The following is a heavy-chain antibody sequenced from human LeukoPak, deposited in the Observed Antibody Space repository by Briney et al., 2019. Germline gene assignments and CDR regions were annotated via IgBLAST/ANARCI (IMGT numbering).Heavy chain of an antibody. D-gene: IGHD4-17*01. CDR2: IYYSGST. CDR1: GDSISSYY. V-gene: IGHV4-59*01. CDR3: ARATATLFDY. J-gene: IGHJ4*02. Sequence: SETLSLTCTVSGDSISSYYWSWIRQPPGKGLEWIGDIYYSGSTNYNPSLKSRVTISVDTSKNQLSLKLSSVTAADTAVYYCARATATLFDYWGQGTLVTVSS.